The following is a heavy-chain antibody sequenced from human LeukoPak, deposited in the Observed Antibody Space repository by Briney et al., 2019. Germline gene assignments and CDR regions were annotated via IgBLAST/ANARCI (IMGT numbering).Heavy chain of an antibody. Sequence: GASVKVSCKASGYTFTSYYMHWVRQAPGQGLEWMGGIIPIFGTANYAQKFQGRVTITADESTSTAYMELSSLRSEDTAVYYCARGGLSGAFDIWGQGTMVTVSS. CDR3: ARGGLSGAFDI. V-gene: IGHV1-69*13. D-gene: IGHD2/OR15-2a*01. CDR1: GYTFTSYY. CDR2: IIPIFGTA. J-gene: IGHJ3*02.